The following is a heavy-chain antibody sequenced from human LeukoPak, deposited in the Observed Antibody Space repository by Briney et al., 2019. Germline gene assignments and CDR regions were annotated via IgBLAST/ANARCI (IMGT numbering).Heavy chain of an antibody. J-gene: IGHJ4*02. CDR2: TIGGGDDT. Sequence: ETLSLTCTVSGGSISSSSYYWGWIRQPPGKGLEWVSATIGGGDDTYHADSVKGRFTISRDNSRNTLYMQMNNLRAEDTAIYYCAKSILARCSGATCYPFDYWGQGTPVTVSS. V-gene: IGHV3-23*01. CDR3: AKSILARCSGATCYPFDY. CDR1: GGSISSSSYY. D-gene: IGHD2-15*01.